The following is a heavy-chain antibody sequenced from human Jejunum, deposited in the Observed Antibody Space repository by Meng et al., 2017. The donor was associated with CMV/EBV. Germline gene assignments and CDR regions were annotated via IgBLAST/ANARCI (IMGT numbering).Heavy chain of an antibody. J-gene: IGHJ6*02. CDR2: SYYRGNT. V-gene: IGHV4-30-4*08. Sequence: GDYDWSWLRQPPGKCPEWIGYSYYRGNTYYNPSLKSRVTISVDTSKNQFSLRLTSMTAADTAVYYCARGAQLLPPPTYDYYGLDVWGQGTTVTVSS. D-gene: IGHD5-18*01. CDR3: ARGAQLLPPPTYDYYGLDV. CDR1: GDYD.